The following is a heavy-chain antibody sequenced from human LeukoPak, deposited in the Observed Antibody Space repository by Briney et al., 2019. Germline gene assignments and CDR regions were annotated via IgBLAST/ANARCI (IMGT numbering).Heavy chain of an antibody. V-gene: IGHV3-21*01. CDR2: ISRSSSYI. D-gene: IGHD3-3*01. Sequence: GGSLRLSCAASGFTFSNYNMNWVRQAPGKGLEWVSSISRSSSYIHSADSLKGRSTISRDNAKNSLYLQMNSLRAEDTAVYYCARGSYFDFWSGYSTYYYYMDVWGKGTTVTVSS. CDR1: GFTFSNYN. J-gene: IGHJ6*03. CDR3: ARGSYFDFWSGYSTYYYYMDV.